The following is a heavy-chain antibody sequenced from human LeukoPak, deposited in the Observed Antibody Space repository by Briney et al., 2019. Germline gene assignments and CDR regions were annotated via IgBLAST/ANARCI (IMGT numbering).Heavy chain of an antibody. V-gene: IGHV3-48*04. J-gene: IGHJ4*02. D-gene: IGHD6-19*01. CDR1: GFTFSSYW. CDR3: ARGLPLYSSGWYFDF. Sequence: GGSLRLSCAASGFTFSSYWMSWVRQAPGKGLEWVSYISSSSSTLHYADSVRGRFTISRDNAKNSLYMEMNSLRAEDTAVYYCARGLPLYSSGWYFDFWGQGTLVTVSS. CDR2: ISSSSSTL.